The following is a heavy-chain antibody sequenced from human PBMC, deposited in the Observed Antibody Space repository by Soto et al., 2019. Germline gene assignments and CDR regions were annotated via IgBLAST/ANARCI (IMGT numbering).Heavy chain of an antibody. J-gene: IGHJ3*02. D-gene: IGHD4-17*01. Sequence: EVQLVESGGGLVKPGGSLRLSCEASGFTFRSYSMNWVRQAPGKGLEWVSSISTTSTYIYYGDSVKGRFTISRDNAKNSLFLKMNSLRAEDTAIYYCAREGDDYGDYKRAFDIWGQGTTVTVSS. CDR1: GFTFRSYS. CDR3: AREGDDYGDYKRAFDI. V-gene: IGHV3-21*01. CDR2: ISTTSTYI.